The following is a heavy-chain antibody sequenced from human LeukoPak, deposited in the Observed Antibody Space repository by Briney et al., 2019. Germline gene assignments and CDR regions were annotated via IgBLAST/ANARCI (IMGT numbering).Heavy chain of an antibody. Sequence: GASVKVSCKASDYTFTSYGISWVRQAPGQGLEWMGWINTNTGNPTYAQGFTGRFVFSLDTSVSTAYLQISSLKAEDTAVYYCARVSPDYDYSRVWGSYRYYDAFDIWGQGTMVTVSS. D-gene: IGHD3-16*02. CDR2: INTNTGNP. J-gene: IGHJ3*02. V-gene: IGHV7-4-1*02. CDR1: DYTFTSYG. CDR3: ARVSPDYDYSRVWGSYRYYDAFDI.